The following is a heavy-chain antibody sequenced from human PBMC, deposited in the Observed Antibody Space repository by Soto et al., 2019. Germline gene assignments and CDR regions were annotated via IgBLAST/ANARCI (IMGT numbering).Heavy chain of an antibody. J-gene: IGHJ6*02. V-gene: IGHV5-51*01. CDR1: GYSFINYW. D-gene: IGHD4-17*01. CDR2: IYCGDSET. CDR3: ARLSYGDFYYAMDV. Sequence: PGESLKISCKGSGYSFINYWIGWVRQMPGKGLEWMGIIYCGDSETRYSPSFQGQVTISADKSISTAYLQWSSLKASDTAMYYCARLSYGDFYYAMDVWGQGTTVTVSS.